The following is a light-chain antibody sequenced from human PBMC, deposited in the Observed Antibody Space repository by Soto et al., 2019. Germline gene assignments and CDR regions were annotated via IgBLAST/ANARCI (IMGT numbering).Light chain of an antibody. CDR1: NSDVGAYPY. CDR3: SSYATSGTNVI. V-gene: IGLV2-14*03. Sequence: QSVLTQPASVSGSPGQSITIYCTGTNSDVGAYPYVSWYQQHPGNAPKLLIYEVADRPSGVSDRFSGSKSGNTSSLTISALPAEDEAVYYCSSYATSGTNVIFGGGTKLTVL. J-gene: IGLJ2*01. CDR2: EVA.